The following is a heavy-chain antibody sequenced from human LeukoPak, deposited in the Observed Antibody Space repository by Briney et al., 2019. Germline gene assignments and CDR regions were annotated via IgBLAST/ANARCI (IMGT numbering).Heavy chain of an antibody. V-gene: IGHV4-39*07. CDR3: ARTTEAHSWRTRYYDYYMDV. J-gene: IGHJ6*03. CDR2: IYYSGST. D-gene: IGHD6-13*01. CDR1: GGPISSSSYY. Sequence: SETLSLTCTVSGGPISSSSYYWGWIRQPPGKGLEWIGSIYYSGSTYYNPSLKSRVTISVDTSKNQFSLKLSSVTAADTAVYYCARTTEAHSWRTRYYDYYMDVWGKGTTVTVSS.